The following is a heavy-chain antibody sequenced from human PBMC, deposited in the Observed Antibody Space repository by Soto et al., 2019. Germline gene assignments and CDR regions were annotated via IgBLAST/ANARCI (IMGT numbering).Heavy chain of an antibody. D-gene: IGHD6-6*01. J-gene: IGHJ6*02. CDR2: ISGSGGST. V-gene: IGHV3-23*01. CDR1: GFTFSSYA. Sequence: EVQLLESGGGLVQPGGSLRLSCAASGFTFSSYAMSWVRQAPGKGLEWVSAISGSGGSTYYADSVKGRFTISRDNSKNTLYLQMNSLRAEDTAVYYCARGAGSSSFYYYGMDVWGQGTTVTVSS. CDR3: ARGAGSSSFYYYGMDV.